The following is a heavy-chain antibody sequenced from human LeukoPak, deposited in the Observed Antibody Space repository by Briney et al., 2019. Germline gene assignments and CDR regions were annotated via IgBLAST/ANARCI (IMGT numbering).Heavy chain of an antibody. Sequence: SETLSLTCTVSGGSLSSYYWNWIRQPPGKGLEWIGYIYYTGSTNYNPSVMSRVTISVDTSKNQFSLKLSSVTAADTAVYYCARASITMVRGVKKFDYWGQGTLVTVSS. CDR2: IYYTGST. CDR3: ARASITMVRGVKKFDY. J-gene: IGHJ4*02. D-gene: IGHD3-10*01. V-gene: IGHV4-59*12. CDR1: GGSLSSYY.